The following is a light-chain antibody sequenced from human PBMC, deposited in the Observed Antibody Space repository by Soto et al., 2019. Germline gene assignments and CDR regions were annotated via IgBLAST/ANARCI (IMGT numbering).Light chain of an antibody. CDR1: QSLFDSDGIAY. Sequence: DIVMTQPPLSLPVAPGAPASISCRSSQSLFDSDGIAYFSWFQQRPGRSPRRLIYKVSNRDSGVPARFSGSGLGTDFALKISRVEAEDVGVYYCMQGTHWPITFGQGTRLEIK. V-gene: IGKV2-30*01. CDR3: MQGTHWPIT. J-gene: IGKJ5*01. CDR2: KVS.